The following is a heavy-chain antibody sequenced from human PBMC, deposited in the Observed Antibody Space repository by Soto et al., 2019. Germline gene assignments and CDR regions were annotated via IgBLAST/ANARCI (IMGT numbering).Heavy chain of an antibody. D-gene: IGHD3-10*01. V-gene: IGHV1-69*13. CDR2: IIPIFGTA. Sequence: GASVKVSCKASGGTFSSYAISWVRQAPGQRLEWMGGIIPIFGTANYAQKFQGRVTITADESTSTAYMELSSLRSEDTAVYYCARARGDYYGSGSYYDYYYYGMDVWGQGTTVTVSS. CDR3: ARARGDYYGSGSYYDYYYYGMDV. J-gene: IGHJ6*02. CDR1: GGTFSSYA.